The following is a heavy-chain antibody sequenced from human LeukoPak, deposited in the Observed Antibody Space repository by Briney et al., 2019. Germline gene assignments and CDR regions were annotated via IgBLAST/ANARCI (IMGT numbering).Heavy chain of an antibody. Sequence: GASVKVSCKASGGTFSSYATSWVRQAPGQGLEWMGRIIPILGIANYAQKFQGRVTITADKSTSTAYMELSSLRSEDTAVYYCARAGGPPQNNWFDPWGQGTLVTVSS. CDR2: IIPILGIA. V-gene: IGHV1-69*04. CDR3: ARAGGPPQNNWFDP. D-gene: IGHD1-26*01. J-gene: IGHJ5*02. CDR1: GGTFSSYA.